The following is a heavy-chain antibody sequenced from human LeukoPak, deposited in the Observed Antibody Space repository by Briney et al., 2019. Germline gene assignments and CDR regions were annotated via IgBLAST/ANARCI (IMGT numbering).Heavy chain of an antibody. CDR1: GFTFSSYA. D-gene: IGHD3-10*01. J-gene: IGHJ6*03. CDR2: ISGSGGST. CDR3: AKSGGSYYYYYMDV. V-gene: IGHV3-23*01. Sequence: PGGSLRLSCAASGFTFSSYAMSWVRQAPGKGLEWVSAISGSGGSTYYADSVKGRFTIPRDNSKNTLYLQMNSLRAEDTAVYYCAKSGGSYYYYYMDVWGKGTTVTVSS.